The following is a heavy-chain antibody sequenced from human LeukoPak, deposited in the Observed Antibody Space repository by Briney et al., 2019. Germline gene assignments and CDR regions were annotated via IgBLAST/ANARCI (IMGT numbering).Heavy chain of an antibody. D-gene: IGHD2-15*01. CDR2: IRYDGSNK. V-gene: IGHV3-30*02. CDR1: GFTFSSYG. Sequence: PGGSLRLSCAASGFTFSSYGMHWVRQAPGKGLQWVAFIRYDGSNKYYADSVKGRFTISRDNSKNTLYLQMNSLRAEDTAVYYCAKFSVVVAAFDYWGQGTLVTVSS. CDR3: AKFSVVVAAFDY. J-gene: IGHJ4*02.